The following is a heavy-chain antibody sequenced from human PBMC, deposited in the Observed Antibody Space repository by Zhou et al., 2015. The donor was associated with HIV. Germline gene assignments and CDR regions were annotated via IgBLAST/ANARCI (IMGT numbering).Heavy chain of an antibody. Sequence: QVQLVQSGAEVKKPGSSVKVSCKASGGTFSSYAISWVRQAPGQGLEWMGGIIPIFGTANYAQKFQGRVTITADESTSTAYMELSSLRSEDTAVYYCARGTTMIVVAGDAFDIWAKGQWSPSLQ. CDR3: ARGTTMIVVAGDAFDI. D-gene: IGHD3-22*01. V-gene: IGHV1-69*01. J-gene: IGHJ3*02. CDR2: IIPIFGTA. CDR1: GGTFSSYA.